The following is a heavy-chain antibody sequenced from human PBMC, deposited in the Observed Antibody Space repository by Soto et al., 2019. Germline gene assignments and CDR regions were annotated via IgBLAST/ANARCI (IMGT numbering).Heavy chain of an antibody. V-gene: IGHV3-23*01. Sequence: DVQLLESGGGLIQPGGSLRLSCAASGFTFSNYPMNWVRQAPGKGLEWVSSISGRSGNIYYADSVKGRFTVSRDNSKHTLYLHMSSLRAEDTAVYYCAKVRTVTGTHYDYWGQGTLVTVSS. J-gene: IGHJ4*02. CDR3: AKVRTVTGTHYDY. CDR2: ISGRSGNI. CDR1: GFTFSNYP. D-gene: IGHD6-19*01.